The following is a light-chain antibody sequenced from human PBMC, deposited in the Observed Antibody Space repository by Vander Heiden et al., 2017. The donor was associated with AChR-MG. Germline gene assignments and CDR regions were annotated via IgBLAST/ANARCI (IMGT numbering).Light chain of an antibody. Sequence: DLQMTQSPSNMSASVGDRVIITCRASHSIGSWLAWYQQKPGEAPKLLVYDASSLQSGVPSRVSGSGSGTDFTLTINSRQPDDFATYYCQQDNRYPWTFGQGTTVEIK. CDR1: HSIGSW. V-gene: IGKV1-5*01. CDR2: DAS. J-gene: IGKJ1*01. CDR3: QQDNRYPWT.